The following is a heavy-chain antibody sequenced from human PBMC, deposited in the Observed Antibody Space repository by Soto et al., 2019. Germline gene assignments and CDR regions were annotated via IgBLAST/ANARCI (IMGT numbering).Heavy chain of an antibody. V-gene: IGHV3-11*01. Sequence: GGSLRLSCAASGYTFSDYDWSWIRQAPGKGLEWISYIDTSSTKIYYADSVRGRFTISRDNGKNSLFLEMNNLRVEDTAVYFCASHYDLWTGYLSPVDYWGRGTLVTVSS. CDR3: ASHYDLWTGYLSPVDY. CDR1: GYTFSDYD. J-gene: IGHJ4*02. CDR2: IDTSSTKI. D-gene: IGHD3-3*01.